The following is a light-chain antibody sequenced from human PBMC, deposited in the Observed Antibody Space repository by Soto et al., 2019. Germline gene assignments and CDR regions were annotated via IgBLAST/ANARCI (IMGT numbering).Light chain of an antibody. Sequence: DIQMTQSPSSLSASVGDRVTMTCRASETISTFLNWYQHKPGKAPKLLIYAASRLQSGVPSRFSGSGSGTDVTLTINGLQPEDFASYYCQQSYSTSPITGGQGTRLEI. V-gene: IGKV1-39*01. CDR2: AAS. J-gene: IGKJ5*01. CDR1: ETISTF. CDR3: QQSYSTSPIT.